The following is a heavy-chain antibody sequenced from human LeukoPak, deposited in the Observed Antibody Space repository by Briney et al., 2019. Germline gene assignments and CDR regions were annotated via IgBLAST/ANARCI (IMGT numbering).Heavy chain of an antibody. CDR1: GGSFSGYY. V-gene: IGHV4-34*01. J-gene: IGHJ4*02. D-gene: IGHD6-13*01. CDR2: INHSGST. CDR3: ARRSYSSRTVDY. Sequence: SETLSLTCAVYGGSFSGYYWSWIRQPPGKGLEWIGEINHSGSTNYNPSLKSRVTISVDTSKNQFSLKLSSVTAADTAVYYCARRSYSSRTVDYWGQGTLVTVSS.